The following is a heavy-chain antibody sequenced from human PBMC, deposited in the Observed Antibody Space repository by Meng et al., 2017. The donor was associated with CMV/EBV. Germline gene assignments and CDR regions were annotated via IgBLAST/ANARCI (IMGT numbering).Heavy chain of an antibody. D-gene: IGHD1-26*01. CDR2: IIPIFGTA. CDR3: VGVGAVDY. J-gene: IGHJ4*02. V-gene: IGHV1-69*05. Sequence: GKVSWKASGGTFSSYAISWVRQAPGQGLEWMGGIIPIFGTANYAQKFQGRVTITTDESTSTAYMELSSLRSEDTAVYYCVGVGAVDYWGQGTLVTVSS. CDR1: GGTFSSYA.